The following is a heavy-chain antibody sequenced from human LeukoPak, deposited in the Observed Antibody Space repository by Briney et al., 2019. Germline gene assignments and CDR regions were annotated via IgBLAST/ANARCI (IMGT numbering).Heavy chain of an antibody. J-gene: IGHJ6*03. CDR2: IRTEAYDGAT. Sequence: PGRSLRLSCAASGFTFGDYAMSWVRQSPGKGLEWLGFIRTEAYDGATDYGASVKGRFTISRDDSKNIAYLQMNSLNTEDTAVYYCTRTFGYYYFYMDVWGKGTTVIVSS. CDR3: TRTFGYYYFYMDV. D-gene: IGHD3-16*01. V-gene: IGHV3-49*04. CDR1: GFTFGDYA.